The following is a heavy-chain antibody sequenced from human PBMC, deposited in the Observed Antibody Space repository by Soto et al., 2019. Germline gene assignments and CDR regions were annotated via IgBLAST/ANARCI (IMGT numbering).Heavy chain of an antibody. D-gene: IGHD2-21*02. J-gene: IGHJ3*01. Sequence: PGGSLRLSCAASGFTFSSYSMNWVRQAPGKGLEWVSSISSSSSYIDYADSVKGRFTISRDNAKNSLYLQMNSLRAEDTAVYYCARGSDCGGDCYMNWGLGTMVTVSS. CDR3: ARGSDCGGDCYMN. CDR2: ISSSSSYI. V-gene: IGHV3-21*01. CDR1: GFTFSSYS.